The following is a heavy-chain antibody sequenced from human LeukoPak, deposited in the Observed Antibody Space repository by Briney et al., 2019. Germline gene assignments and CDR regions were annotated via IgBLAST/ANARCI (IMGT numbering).Heavy chain of an antibody. J-gene: IGHJ5*02. D-gene: IGHD6-19*01. CDR2: ISWNGGNI. V-gene: IGHV3-9*03. CDR1: GFTVDDYA. CDR3: AKGGIAVAGTWFDP. Sequence: PGRSLRLACAASGFTVDDYAMGWVRHAPRGLLEWVSGISWNGGNIGYADSVKGRFIVCRDNARNSLYLQMNSLRAEDMALYYCAKGGIAVAGTWFDPWGQGTLVTVSS.